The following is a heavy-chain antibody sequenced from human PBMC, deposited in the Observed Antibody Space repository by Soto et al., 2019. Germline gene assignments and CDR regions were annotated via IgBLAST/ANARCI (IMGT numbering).Heavy chain of an antibody. J-gene: IGHJ6*02. CDR1: GFTFSNYG. D-gene: IGHD2-21*02. CDR3: ANDPARAVTLSYYYYGMDI. Sequence: QVQLVESGGGVVQPGRSLRLSCAASGFTFSNYGMHWVRQAPGKGLEWVAVISYDGSNTYYADSVKGRFTISRDNSKNTLYLQMNRLRAEDTAVYYCANDPARAVTLSYYYYGMDIWGQGTTVTVSS. CDR2: ISYDGSNT. V-gene: IGHV3-30*18.